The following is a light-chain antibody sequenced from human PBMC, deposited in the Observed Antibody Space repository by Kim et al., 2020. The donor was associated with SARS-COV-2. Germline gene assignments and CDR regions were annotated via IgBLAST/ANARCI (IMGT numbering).Light chain of an antibody. CDR1: QSFCGN. V-gene: IGKV3-11*01. J-gene: IGKJ2*03. CDR2: DAS. CDR3: QERSSWPRYS. Sequence: SPGDSARLSCRASQSFCGNLAWYHHKPGRAPRLLIFDASKRAAGVPDRFSGSGSGTDFTLTISSLEPEDFGVYYCQERSSWPRYSFGQGTKVDIK.